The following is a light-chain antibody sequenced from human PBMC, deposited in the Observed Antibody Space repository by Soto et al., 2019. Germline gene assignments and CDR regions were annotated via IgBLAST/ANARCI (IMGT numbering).Light chain of an antibody. CDR2: GAS. CDR1: QSVSSSY. Sequence: EIVLTQSPGSLYLSPGERATLSCRASQSVSSSYLAWYQQKPGQAPRLLIYGASSRATGIPDRFSGSGSGTDFTLTISSLETEDFAVYYCQQYGSSRTFGQGTKVDIK. CDR3: QQYGSSRT. V-gene: IGKV3-20*01. J-gene: IGKJ1*01.